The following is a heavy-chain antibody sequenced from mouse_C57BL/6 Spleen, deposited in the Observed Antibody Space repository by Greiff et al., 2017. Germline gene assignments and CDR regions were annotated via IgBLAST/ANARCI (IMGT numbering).Heavy chain of an antibody. CDR2: IDPEDGET. D-gene: IGHD4-1*01. CDR1: GFHIKDYY. J-gene: IGHJ3*01. CDR3: ALWDGTY. V-gene: IGHV14-2*01. Sequence: EVQLQQSGAELVKPGASVQLSCTASGFHIKDYYMHWVKQRTEQGLEWIGRIDPEDGETTYAPKFQGKATITADTSSNTAYLQHSSLTSEDTAVYYCALWDGTYWGQETLVTVSA.